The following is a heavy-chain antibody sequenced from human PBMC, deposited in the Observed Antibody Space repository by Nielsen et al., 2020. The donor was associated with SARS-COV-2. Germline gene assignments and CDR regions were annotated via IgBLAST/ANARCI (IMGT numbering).Heavy chain of an antibody. J-gene: IGHJ5*02. CDR3: ARDSPWGWFDP. CDR2: INSDGSST. CDR1: GFTFSSYW. V-gene: IGHV3-74*01. D-gene: IGHD7-27*01. Sequence: GGSLRLSCAASGFTFSSYWMHWVRQAPGKGLVWVSRINSDGSSTSYADSVKGRFTISRDNAKNTLHLQMNSLRAEDTAVYYCARDSPWGWFDPWGQGTLVTVSS.